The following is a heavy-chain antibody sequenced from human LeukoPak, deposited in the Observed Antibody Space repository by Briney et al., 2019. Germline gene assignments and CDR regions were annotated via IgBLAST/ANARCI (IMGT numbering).Heavy chain of an antibody. D-gene: IGHD5-24*01. V-gene: IGHV3-30*14. CDR3: ARRDDHNGRDY. CDR1: GFTFSSYA. Sequence: GGSLRLSCAASGFTFSSYAMHWVRQAPGKGLEWVAVISYDGSNKYYADSVRGRFTISRDNSKNTLYLQMNSLRAEDTAMYYCARRDDHNGRDYWGQGTLVTVSS. J-gene: IGHJ4*02. CDR2: ISYDGSNK.